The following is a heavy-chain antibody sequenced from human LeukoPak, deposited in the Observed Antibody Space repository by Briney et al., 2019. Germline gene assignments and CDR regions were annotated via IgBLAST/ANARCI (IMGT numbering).Heavy chain of an antibody. CDR2: INHSGST. D-gene: IGHD3-3*01. CDR1: GGSFSGYY. V-gene: IGHV4-34*01. Sequence: SETLSLTCAVYGGSFSGYYWSWIRQPPGRGLEWIGEINHSGSTNYNPSLKSRVTISVDTSKNQFSLKLSSVTAADTAVCYCARGGLYDFWSGYSVYNWFDPWGQGTLVTVSS. CDR3: ARGGLYDFWSGYSVYNWFDP. J-gene: IGHJ5*02.